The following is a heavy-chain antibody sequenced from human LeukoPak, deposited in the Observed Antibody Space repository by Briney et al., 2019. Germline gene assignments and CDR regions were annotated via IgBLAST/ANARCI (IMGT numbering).Heavy chain of an antibody. J-gene: IGHJ4*02. Sequence: ASVKVSCTASGYTFTSYAMNWVRQAPGQGLEWMGWINTNTGNPTYAQGFTGRFVFSLDTSVSTAYLQISSLKAEDTAVYYCARMAQYYYDSSGYPFDYWGQGTLVTVSS. V-gene: IGHV7-4-1*02. D-gene: IGHD3-22*01. CDR2: INTNTGNP. CDR1: GYTFTSYA. CDR3: ARMAQYYYDSSGYPFDY.